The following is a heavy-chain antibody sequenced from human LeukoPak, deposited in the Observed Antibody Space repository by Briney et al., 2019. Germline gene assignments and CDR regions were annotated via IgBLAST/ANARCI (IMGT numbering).Heavy chain of an antibody. CDR1: GFTFSSYA. CDR2: ISGSGGST. CDR3: AKGGRQQRSSAFDI. V-gene: IGHV3-23*01. Sequence: AGGSLRLSCAPSGFTFSSYAMSWVRQAPGKGLEWVSAISGSGGSTYYADSVKGRFTISRDNSKNTLYLQMNSLRAEDTAVYYCAKGGRQQRSSAFDIWGQGTMVTVSS. D-gene: IGHD6-13*01. J-gene: IGHJ3*02.